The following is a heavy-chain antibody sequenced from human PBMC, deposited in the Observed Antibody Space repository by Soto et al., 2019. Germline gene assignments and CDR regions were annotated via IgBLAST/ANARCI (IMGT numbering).Heavy chain of an antibody. CDR3: ARDPRSLGWFDP. D-gene: IGHD3-3*01. V-gene: IGHV1-18*01. J-gene: IGHJ5*02. Sequence: ASVKVSCKASGYTFTSYGISWVRQAPGQGLEWMGWISAYNGNTNYAQKLQDRVTMTTDTSTSTAYMELRSLRSDDTAVYYCARDPRSLGWFDPWGQGTLVTVSS. CDR1: GYTFTSYG. CDR2: ISAYNGNT.